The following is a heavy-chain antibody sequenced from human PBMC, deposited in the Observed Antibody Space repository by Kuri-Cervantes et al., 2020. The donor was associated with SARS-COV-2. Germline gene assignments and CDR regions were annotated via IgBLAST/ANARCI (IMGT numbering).Heavy chain of an antibody. CDR2: ISGSGTSR. V-gene: IGHV3-23*01. D-gene: IGHD2-2*01. Sequence: GGSLRLSCTASGFTFGDYAMSWVRQAPGKGLEWVSAISGSGTSRYYADSVKGRFSFSRDNSKNTLFLQMNNLRAEDTAVYYCAKDVYQLPTHFDYWGQGTRVTVSS. CDR1: GFTFGDYA. J-gene: IGHJ4*01. CDR3: AKDVYQLPTHFDY.